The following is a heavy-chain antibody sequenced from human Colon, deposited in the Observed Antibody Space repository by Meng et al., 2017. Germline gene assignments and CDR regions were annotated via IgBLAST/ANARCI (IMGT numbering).Heavy chain of an antibody. Sequence: ASVKVSCKASGYTFISCAMHWVRQAPGQRLEWMEWNNAGNGNTKCSQEFQGRVTIARATSANTAFMEKRSLRSDDTAVYYCARTYYYDSSGYPVRYYYGMDVWGQGTTVTVSS. J-gene: IGHJ6*02. CDR3: ARTYYYDSSGYPVRYYYGMDV. CDR1: GYTFISCA. V-gene: IGHV1-3*01. CDR2: NNAGNGNT. D-gene: IGHD3-22*01.